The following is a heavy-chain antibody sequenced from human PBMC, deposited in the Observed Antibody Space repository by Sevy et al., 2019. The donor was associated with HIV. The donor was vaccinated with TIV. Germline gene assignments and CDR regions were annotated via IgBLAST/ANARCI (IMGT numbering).Heavy chain of an antibody. V-gene: IGHV3-7*01. J-gene: IGHJ4*02. CDR3: ARDPQRYFDY. Sequence: GESLKISCAASGFAFSSYWMTWVRQAPGKRLEWVANIKQDGSEKYYVDSVKGRFTISRENAKTSLYLQMNSLRAEDTAVYYCARDPQRYFDYWGQGTLVTVSS. CDR2: IKQDGSEK. CDR1: GFAFSSYW.